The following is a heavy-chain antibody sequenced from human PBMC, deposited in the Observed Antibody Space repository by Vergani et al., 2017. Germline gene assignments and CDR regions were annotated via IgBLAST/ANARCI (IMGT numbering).Heavy chain of an antibody. CDR2: IIPVLGKT. Sequence: QVQLVQSGAEVKKPGSSVKVSCKASGATFRSNTISWVRQVPGQGLEWMGRIIPVLGKTKYAQDFQGRLTIPADTSTSTAYMELTSLRSQDTAVYYCAGDPRGYGGDPEDYYYGMDVWGQGTTVTVSS. J-gene: IGHJ6*02. CDR1: GATFRSNT. V-gene: IGHV1-69*08. D-gene: IGHD2-21*02. CDR3: AGDPRGYGGDPEDYYYGMDV.